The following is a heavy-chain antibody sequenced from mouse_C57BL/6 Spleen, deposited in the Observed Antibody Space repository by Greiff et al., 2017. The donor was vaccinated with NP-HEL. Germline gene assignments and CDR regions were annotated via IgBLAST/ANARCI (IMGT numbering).Heavy chain of an antibody. CDR1: GYTFTSYW. CDR2: IDPNSGGT. CDR3: ARGSQLDFDY. V-gene: IGHV1-72*01. J-gene: IGHJ2*01. Sequence: QVQLQQPGAELVKPGASVKLSCTASGYTFTSYWMHWVKQRPGRGLEWIGRIDPNSGGTKYTEKFKSRATLTVDNPSSTAYLQLSSLLSSDSAVYYCARGSQLDFDYWGQGTTLTVSS. D-gene: IGHD1-3*01.